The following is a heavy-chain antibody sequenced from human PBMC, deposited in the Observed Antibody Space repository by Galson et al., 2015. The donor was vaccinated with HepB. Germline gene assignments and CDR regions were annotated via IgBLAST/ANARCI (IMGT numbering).Heavy chain of an antibody. Sequence: SVKVSCKASGYTFTSYGISWVRQAPGQRLEWMGWINAGNGNTKYSQNFQDRVTITRDTSASTAYMELNSLKSEDTAVYYCARSRTSSYCFDPWGQGTLVTVSS. J-gene: IGHJ5*02. CDR1: GYTFTSYG. CDR2: INAGNGNT. CDR3: ARSRTSSYCFDP. V-gene: IGHV1-3*01. D-gene: IGHD6-6*01.